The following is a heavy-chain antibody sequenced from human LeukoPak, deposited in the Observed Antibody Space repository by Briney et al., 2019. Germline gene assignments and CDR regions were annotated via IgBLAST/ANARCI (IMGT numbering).Heavy chain of an antibody. V-gene: IGHV1-69*04. Sequence: SVKVSFKASGGTFSSYAIGWVRQAPGQGLEWMGRIIPILGIANYAQKFQGRVTITADKSTSTAYMELSSLRSEDTAVYYCARDCGGGSCYDYWGQGTLVTVSS. D-gene: IGHD2-15*01. CDR3: ARDCGGGSCYDY. CDR1: GGTFSSYA. J-gene: IGHJ4*02. CDR2: IIPILGIA.